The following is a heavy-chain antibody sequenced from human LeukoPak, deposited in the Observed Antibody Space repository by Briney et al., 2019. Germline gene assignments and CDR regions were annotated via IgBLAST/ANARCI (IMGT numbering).Heavy chain of an antibody. CDR3: AREQSSTWPYCFDY. Sequence: PGGSLRLSCVASGFTFNNHWMAWVRQAPGKGLEWVANIGQDGSEKYSADSVKGRFTISRDTAKSSLYLQMNNLRAEDTAVYYCAREQSSTWPYCFDYWGQGTLVTVSS. V-gene: IGHV3-7*03. D-gene: IGHD6-13*01. CDR2: IGQDGSEK. J-gene: IGHJ4*02. CDR1: GFTFNNHW.